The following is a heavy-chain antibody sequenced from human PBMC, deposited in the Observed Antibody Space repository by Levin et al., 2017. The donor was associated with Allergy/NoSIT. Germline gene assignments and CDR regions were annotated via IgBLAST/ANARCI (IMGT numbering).Heavy chain of an antibody. Sequence: GGSLRLSCAASGFTFSSYAMSWVRQAPGKGLEWVSAISGSGGSTYYADSVKGRFTISRDNSKNTLYLQMNSLRAEDTAVYYCAKDPEITMIVVVPYYFDYWGQGTLVTVSS. CDR2: ISGSGGST. V-gene: IGHV3-23*01. CDR1: GFTFSSYA. D-gene: IGHD3-22*01. CDR3: AKDPEITMIVVVPYYFDY. J-gene: IGHJ4*02.